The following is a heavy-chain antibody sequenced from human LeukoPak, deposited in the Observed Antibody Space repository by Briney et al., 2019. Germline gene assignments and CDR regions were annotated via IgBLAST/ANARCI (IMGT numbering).Heavy chain of an antibody. Sequence: PSETLSLTCAVYGGSFSGYYWSWIRQPPGKGLEWIGEINHSGSTNYNPSLKSRVTISVGTSKNQFSLKLSSVTAADTAVYYCARESIAAAGTCWFDPWGQGTLVTVSS. J-gene: IGHJ5*02. CDR3: ARESIAAAGTCWFDP. V-gene: IGHV4-34*01. CDR2: INHSGST. CDR1: GGSFSGYY. D-gene: IGHD6-13*01.